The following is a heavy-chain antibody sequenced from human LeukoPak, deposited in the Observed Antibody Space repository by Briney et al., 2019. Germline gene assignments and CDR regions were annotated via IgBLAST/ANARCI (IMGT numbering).Heavy chain of an antibody. CDR1: GYTFTSYG. D-gene: IGHD6-19*01. J-gene: IGHJ5*02. V-gene: IGHV1-18*01. Sequence: ASVKVSCKASGYTFTSYGISWVRQAPGQGLEWMGWISTYNGNTNYAQKFQGRVTMTRDTSISTAYMELSRLRSDDTAVYYCARDLGLAVAGPGCWFDPWGRGTLVTVSS. CDR3: ARDLGLAVAGPGCWFDP. CDR2: ISTYNGNT.